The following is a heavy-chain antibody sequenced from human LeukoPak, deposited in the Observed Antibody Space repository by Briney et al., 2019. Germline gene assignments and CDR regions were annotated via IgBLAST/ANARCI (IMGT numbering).Heavy chain of an antibody. D-gene: IGHD6-13*01. V-gene: IGHV4-4*07. CDR1: GGSISSYY. CDR2: IYTSGST. CDR3: ARDNIAAAGSYYYMDV. J-gene: IGHJ6*03. Sequence: SETLSLTCTVSGGSISSYYWSWIRQPPGKGLEWIGRIYTSGSTNYNPSLKSRVTMSVDTSKNQFSLKLSSVTAADTAVYYCARDNIAAAGSYYYMDVWGKGTTVTISS.